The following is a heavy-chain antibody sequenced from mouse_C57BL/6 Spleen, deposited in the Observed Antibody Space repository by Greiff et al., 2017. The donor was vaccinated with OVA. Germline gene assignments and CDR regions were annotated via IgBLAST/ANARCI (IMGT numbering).Heavy chain of an antibody. CDR3: TRAKLGPWYFDV. Sequence: VKLVESGAELVRPGASVTLSCKASGYTFTDYEMHWVKQTPVHGLEWIGAIDPETGGTAYNQKFKGKAILTADKSSSTAYMELRSLTSEDSAVYYCTRAKLGPWYFDVWGTGTTVTVSS. CDR2: IDPETGGT. J-gene: IGHJ1*03. V-gene: IGHV1-15*01. CDR1: GYTFTDYE. D-gene: IGHD4-1*01.